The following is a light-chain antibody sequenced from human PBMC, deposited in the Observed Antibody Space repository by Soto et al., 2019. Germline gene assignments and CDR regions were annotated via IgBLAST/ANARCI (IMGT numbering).Light chain of an antibody. Sequence: DIQMTQSPSTLSASVGDRVTITCRASQSISSWLAWYQQKPGKAPKLLIYDASSLESGVPSRFSGSGSGSEFTLTISSLQPDDFATYYCQQYNSYSLTFGGGTKVEIK. V-gene: IGKV1-5*01. CDR2: DAS. CDR1: QSISSW. CDR3: QQYNSYSLT. J-gene: IGKJ4*01.